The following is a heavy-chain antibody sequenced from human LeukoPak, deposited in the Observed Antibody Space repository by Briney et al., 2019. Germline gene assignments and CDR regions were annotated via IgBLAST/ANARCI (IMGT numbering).Heavy chain of an antibody. CDR3: ARLDFWSGYYWFDP. V-gene: IGHV5-51*01. CDR1: GYGFTSYW. J-gene: IGHJ5*02. CDR2: IYPGDSGT. Sequence: GESLKISCKGSGYGFTSYWIGWVRQMPGKGLEWMGFIYPGDSGTRYSPSFQGQVTISADKSSSTAYLQWSSLKASDTAMYYCARLDFWSGYYWFDPWGQGTLVTVSS. D-gene: IGHD3-3*01.